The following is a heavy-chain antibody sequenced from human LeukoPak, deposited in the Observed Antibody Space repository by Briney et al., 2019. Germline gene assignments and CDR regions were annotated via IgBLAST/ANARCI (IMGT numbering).Heavy chain of an antibody. J-gene: IGHJ4*02. CDR2: IYSGGST. CDR3: AREQVDY. Sequence: GGSLRLSCAASGFTVSSNYMSWVRQAPGKGLEWVSVIYSGGSTYYADSVKGRFTISRDNAKNSLYLQMNSLRAEDTAVYYCAREQVDYWGQGTLVTVSS. CDR1: GFTVSSNY. V-gene: IGHV3-53*01.